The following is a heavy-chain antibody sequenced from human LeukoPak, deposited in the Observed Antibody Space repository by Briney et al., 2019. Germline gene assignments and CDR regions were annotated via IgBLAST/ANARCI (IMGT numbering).Heavy chain of an antibody. Sequence: GGSLRLSCAASGFTFSSYAMSWVRQAPGRGLEWVSAISGDAGATYYADSVKGRFTISRDNSKNTLYLQMNSLRAEDTAVYYCAKLVVVAAAFDYWGQGTLVTVSS. CDR1: GFTFSSYA. CDR3: AKLVVVAAAFDY. J-gene: IGHJ4*02. D-gene: IGHD2-15*01. V-gene: IGHV3-23*01. CDR2: ISGDAGAT.